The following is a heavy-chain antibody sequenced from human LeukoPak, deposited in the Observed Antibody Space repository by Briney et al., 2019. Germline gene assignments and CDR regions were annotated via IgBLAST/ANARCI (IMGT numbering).Heavy chain of an antibody. D-gene: IGHD6-13*01. CDR2: IKQDGSEK. CDR1: GFTFSSYW. V-gene: IGHV3-7*03. J-gene: IGHJ4*02. Sequence: GGSLRLSCAASGFTFSSYWMSWVRQAPGKGLEWVANIKQDGSEKYYVDSVKGRFTISRDNSKNTLYLQMNSLRADDTAVYYCAKDPGEAAAAHLFDYWGQGTLVTVSS. CDR3: AKDPGEAAAAHLFDY.